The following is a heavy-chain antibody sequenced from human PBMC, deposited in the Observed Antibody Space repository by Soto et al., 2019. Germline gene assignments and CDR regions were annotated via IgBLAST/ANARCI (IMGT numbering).Heavy chain of an antibody. Sequence: GGSLRLSCAASGFTFSSYAMSWVRQAPGKGLEWVSAISGSGGSTYYADSVKGRFTISRDNSKNTLYLQMNSLRAEDTAVYYCAKVGVGDWNYFLKYWGQGTLVTVSS. V-gene: IGHV3-23*01. CDR2: ISGSGGST. J-gene: IGHJ4*02. CDR3: AKVGVGDWNYFLKY. CDR1: GFTFSSYA. D-gene: IGHD1-7*01.